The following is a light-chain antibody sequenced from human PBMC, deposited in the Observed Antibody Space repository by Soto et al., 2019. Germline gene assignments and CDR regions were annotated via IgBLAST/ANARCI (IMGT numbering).Light chain of an antibody. CDR3: QQYQSLPFT. CDR2: WSS. J-gene: IGKJ3*01. Sequence: EIVMTQSPATLSVSPGERATLSCRASQSVSSNLAWYQQKPGQAPKLLIYWSSTRDSGVPDRFIGSGSGTDFTLTVSSLQAEDVAVYYCQQYQSLPFTFGPGTKVHIE. V-gene: IGKV3-15*01. CDR1: QSVSSN.